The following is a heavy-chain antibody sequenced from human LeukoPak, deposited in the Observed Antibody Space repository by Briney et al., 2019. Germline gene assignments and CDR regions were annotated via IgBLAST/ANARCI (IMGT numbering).Heavy chain of an antibody. D-gene: IGHD1-26*01. Sequence: GASVNVSCKASGYTFTSYGISWVRQAPGQGLEWMGWINAGNGNTKYSQKFQGRVTITRDTSASTGYMELSSLRSEDTAVYYCAREDSGSYCDYWGQGTLVTVSS. CDR2: INAGNGNT. CDR1: GYTFTSYG. V-gene: IGHV1-3*01. J-gene: IGHJ4*02. CDR3: AREDSGSYCDY.